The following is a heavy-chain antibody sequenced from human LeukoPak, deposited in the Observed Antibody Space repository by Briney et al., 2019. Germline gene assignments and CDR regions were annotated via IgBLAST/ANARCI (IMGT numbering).Heavy chain of an antibody. CDR1: GYSFATYW. J-gene: IGHJ3*02. CDR3: ARRYYYDSSGYYLAHDAFDI. D-gene: IGHD3-22*01. V-gene: IGHV5-51*01. CDR2: IYPGDSDS. Sequence: GESLKISCRGSGYSFATYWIGWVRQMPGKGLEWMGIIYPGDSDSRYSPSFQGQVTISADKSISTAYLQWSSLKASDTAMYCCARRYYYDSSGYYLAHDAFDIWGQGTMVTVSS.